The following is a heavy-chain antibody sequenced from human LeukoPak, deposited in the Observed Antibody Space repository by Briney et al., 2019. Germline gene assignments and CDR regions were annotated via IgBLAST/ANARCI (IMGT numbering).Heavy chain of an antibody. CDR1: GFTFSSYA. Sequence: AGGSLRLSCAASGFTFSSYAMSWVRQAPGKGLEWVSAISGSGGSTYYADSVKGRFTISRDNSKNTLYLQMNSLRAEDTAVYYCAKDLNYYDSSGYYFPYWGQGTLVTVSS. V-gene: IGHV3-23*01. J-gene: IGHJ4*02. CDR2: ISGSGGST. D-gene: IGHD3-22*01. CDR3: AKDLNYYDSSGYYFPY.